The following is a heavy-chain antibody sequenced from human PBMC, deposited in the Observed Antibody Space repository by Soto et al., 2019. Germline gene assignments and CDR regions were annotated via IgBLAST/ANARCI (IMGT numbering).Heavy chain of an antibody. D-gene: IGHD6-13*01. Sequence: GGSLRLSCAASGFPFSSYGMHWVRQAPGKGLEWVAVISYDGSNKYYADSVKGRFTISRDNSKNTLYLQMNSLRAEDTAVYYCAKDPGVAAAGTDYWGQGTLVTVSS. J-gene: IGHJ4*02. CDR3: AKDPGVAAAGTDY. CDR2: ISYDGSNK. V-gene: IGHV3-30*18. CDR1: GFPFSSYG.